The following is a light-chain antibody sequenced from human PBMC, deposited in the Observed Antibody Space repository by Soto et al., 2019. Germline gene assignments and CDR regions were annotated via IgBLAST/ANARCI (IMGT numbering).Light chain of an antibody. CDR3: KQRARPLGK. CDR1: QSIFNF. CDR2: TAS. V-gene: IGKV1-39*01. J-gene: IGKJ5*01. Sequence: DTQMAQSQSCLSASLGDRVARTCRASQSIFNFLHWYQQKPGKAPRVLIYTASSLQSGVPSRFSGSGSGTDFTLTISSVASEDFPSYYFKQRARPLGKFAQGTRLEIK.